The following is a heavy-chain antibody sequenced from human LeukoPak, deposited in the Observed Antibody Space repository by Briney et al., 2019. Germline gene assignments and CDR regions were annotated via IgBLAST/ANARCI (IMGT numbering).Heavy chain of an antibody. V-gene: IGHV1-46*01. Sequence: ASVKVSCNAYGYNFISYYMHWVRQAPGQVLEWMGIINPSGGSTSYAQKFQDRVTMTRDTSTSTVYMELSSLKSEDTAVYYCAREDVVLVDAVRYYYYGMDVWGQGTTVTVSS. CDR3: AREDVVLVDAVRYYYYGMDV. CDR1: GYNFISYY. J-gene: IGHJ6*02. CDR2: INPSGGST. D-gene: IGHD2-8*01.